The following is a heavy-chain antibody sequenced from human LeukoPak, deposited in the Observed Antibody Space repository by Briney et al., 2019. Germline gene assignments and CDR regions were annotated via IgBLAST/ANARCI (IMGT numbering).Heavy chain of an antibody. Sequence: PGGSLRLSCAASGFTFSSYALTWVRQAPGKGLEWVSAISGSGDSTHYADSVKGRFTISRDNSKNTLYLQMNSLRAEDTAVYYCAKPTRGSGSFLIDFWGQGTLVTVSS. V-gene: IGHV3-23*01. D-gene: IGHD1-26*01. J-gene: IGHJ4*02. CDR1: GFTFSSYA. CDR2: ISGSGDST. CDR3: AKPTRGSGSFLIDF.